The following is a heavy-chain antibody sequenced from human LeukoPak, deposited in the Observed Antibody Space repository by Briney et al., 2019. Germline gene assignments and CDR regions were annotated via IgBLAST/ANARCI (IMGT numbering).Heavy chain of an antibody. CDR3: AKDLYSGSYYYFDY. CDR1: GFTFSSYG. CDR2: IRYDGSNK. D-gene: IGHD1-26*01. V-gene: IGHV3-30*02. Sequence: GGSLRLSCAGSGFTFSSYGMHWVRQAPGKGLEWVAFIRYDGSNKYYADSVKGRFTISRDNSKNTLYLQMNSLRAEDTAVYYCAKDLYSGSYYYFDYWGQGTLVTVSS. J-gene: IGHJ4*02.